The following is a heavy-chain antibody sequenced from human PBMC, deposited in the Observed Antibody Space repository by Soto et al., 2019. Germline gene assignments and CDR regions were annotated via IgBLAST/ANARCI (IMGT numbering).Heavy chain of an antibody. CDR2: ISGSGGST. D-gene: IGHD2-2*01. Sequence: PGGSLRLSCAAPGFTFSSYAMSWVPQAPGKGLEWVSAISGSGGSTYYADSVKGRFTISRDNSKNTLYLQMNSLRAEDTAVYYCAKDPPRIVLVPAAPGHNWFDPWGQGTLVTVSS. V-gene: IGHV3-23*01. J-gene: IGHJ5*02. CDR3: AKDPPRIVLVPAAPGHNWFDP. CDR1: GFTFSSYA.